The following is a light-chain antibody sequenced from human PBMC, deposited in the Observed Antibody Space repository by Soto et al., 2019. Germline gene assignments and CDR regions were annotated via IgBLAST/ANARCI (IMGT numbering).Light chain of an antibody. Sequence: DVQMTQSPSTLSASVGDRVTITCRANQDVSSWLAWYQQKPGKAPKLLIYDASSLESGVPPRFSGSGSGTEFTLTISSLQPDDFATYYRQQCNTFWTFGQGTKVDIK. CDR2: DAS. CDR1: QDVSSW. CDR3: QQCNTFWT. J-gene: IGKJ1*01. V-gene: IGKV1-5*01.